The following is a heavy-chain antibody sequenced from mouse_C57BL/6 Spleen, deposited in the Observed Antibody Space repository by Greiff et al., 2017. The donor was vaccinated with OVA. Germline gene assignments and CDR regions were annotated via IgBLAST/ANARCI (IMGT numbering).Heavy chain of an antibody. D-gene: IGHD2-5*01. CDR2: ISSGGDYI. Sequence: DVHLVESGEGLVKPGGSLKLSCAASGFTFSSYAMSWVRQTPEKRLEWVAYISSGGDYIYYADTVKGRFTISRDNARNTLYLQMSSLKSEDTAMYYCTRSYYSNYFDYWGQGTTLTVSS. CDR1: GFTFSSYA. J-gene: IGHJ2*01. V-gene: IGHV5-9-1*02. CDR3: TRSYYSNYFDY.